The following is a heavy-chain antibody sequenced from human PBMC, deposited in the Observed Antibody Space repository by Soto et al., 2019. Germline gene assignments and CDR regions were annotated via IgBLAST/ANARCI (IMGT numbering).Heavy chain of an antibody. J-gene: IGHJ6*02. CDR2: IWYDGSNK. CDR3: ARDSYDFWSGYYRYYGKDV. V-gene: IGHV3-33*01. D-gene: IGHD3-3*01. Sequence: GGSLRLSCAASGFTFSSYGMHWVRQAPGKGLEWVAVIWYDGSNKYYADSVKGRFTISRDNSKNTLYLQMNSLRAEDTAVYYCARDSYDFWSGYYRYYGKDVWGQGTTVTVSS. CDR1: GFTFSSYG.